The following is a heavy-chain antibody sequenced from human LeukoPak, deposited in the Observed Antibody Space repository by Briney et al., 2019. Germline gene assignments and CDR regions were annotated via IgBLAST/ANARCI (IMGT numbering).Heavy chain of an antibody. CDR3: ARRIAVAGTRYFQH. CDR2: ISSSSSYI. D-gene: IGHD6-19*01. CDR1: GFTFSSYS. J-gene: IGHJ1*01. Sequence: GGSLRLSCAASGFTFSSYSMNWVRQAPGKGLEWVSSISSSSSYIYYADSVKGRFIISRDNAKNSLYLQMNSLRAEDTAVYYCARRIAVAGTRYFQHWGQGTLVTVSS. V-gene: IGHV3-21*01.